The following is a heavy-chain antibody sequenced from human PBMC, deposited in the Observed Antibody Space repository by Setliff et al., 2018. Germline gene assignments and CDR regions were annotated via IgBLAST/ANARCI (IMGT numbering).Heavy chain of an antibody. CDR3: ASPRRDDLDSPFDAFDI. V-gene: IGHV4-38-2*01. J-gene: IGHJ3*02. D-gene: IGHD3-3*01. CDR2: IYHKGKT. Sequence: PSETLSLTCGVSGISISSGHYWGWIRQPPGKGLEWIATIYHKGKTYYNPSLDSRVTISLDTPKNHFSLRLSSVTAADTAVYYCASPRRDDLDSPFDAFDIWGQGTKVTVSS. CDR1: GISISSGHY.